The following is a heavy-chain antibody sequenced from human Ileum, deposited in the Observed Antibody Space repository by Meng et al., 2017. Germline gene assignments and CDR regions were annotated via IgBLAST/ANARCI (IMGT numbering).Heavy chain of an antibody. D-gene: IGHD5-18*01. J-gene: IGHJ4*02. CDR3: ASLATALVQVGGF. CDR2: IKKDGNKT. V-gene: IGHV3-7*01. Sequence: GESLKISCVASGFSFSPDWMSWVRQAPGKGLEWVALIKKDGNKTYFVDSVRGRFTISRDNTKNTLWLQMNSLRVEDTAVYYCASLATALVQVGGFWGQGTLVTVSS. CDR1: GFSFSPDW.